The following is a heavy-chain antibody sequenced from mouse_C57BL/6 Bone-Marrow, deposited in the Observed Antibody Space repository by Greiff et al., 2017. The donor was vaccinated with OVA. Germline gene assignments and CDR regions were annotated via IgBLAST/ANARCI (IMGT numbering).Heavy chain of an antibody. CDR3: ARGGRWFDY. V-gene: IGHV1-50*01. Sequence: QVQLQQPGAEVVKPGASVKLSCKASGYTFTSYWMQWIKQRPGQGLEWIGEIDPSDTDTNYNQKFRAKATLTVDKSSSTAYMQLSSLTSEDSAVYCCARGGRWFDYWGQGTTLTVSS. D-gene: IGHD2-3*01. CDR1: GYTFTSYW. CDR2: IDPSDTDT. J-gene: IGHJ2*01.